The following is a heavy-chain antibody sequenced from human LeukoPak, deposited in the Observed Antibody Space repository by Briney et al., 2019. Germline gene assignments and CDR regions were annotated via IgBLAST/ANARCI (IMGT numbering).Heavy chain of an antibody. CDR1: GYTFSSNY. CDR3: ARGSSGSYYNYFDY. V-gene: IGHV1-46*01. CDR2: IYPSGGST. J-gene: IGHJ4*02. Sequence: ASVKVSCKASGYTFSSNYLHWVRQAPGQGLEWMGLIYPSGGSTSYAQKFQGRVTMTRDTSTTTVYMDLTNLRSEDTAVYYCARGSSGSYYNYFDYWGQGTLVTVSS. D-gene: IGHD1-26*01.